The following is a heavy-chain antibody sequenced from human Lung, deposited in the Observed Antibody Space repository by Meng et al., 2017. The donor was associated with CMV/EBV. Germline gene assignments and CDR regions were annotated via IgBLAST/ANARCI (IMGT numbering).Heavy chain of an antibody. Sequence: GESLKIFWAASGFSLSAYWMGWLRQTPGKGLDWVAYISQDGSEIYYVDSVKGRFTISRDNAKNSLFLQMHNLRVEDTAVYHCARDKGDFTIWFDPWGQGTLVTVSS. V-gene: IGHV3-7*01. CDR1: GFSLSAYW. J-gene: IGHJ5*02. CDR3: ARDKGDFTIWFDP. CDR2: ISQDGSEI. D-gene: IGHD2-21*02.